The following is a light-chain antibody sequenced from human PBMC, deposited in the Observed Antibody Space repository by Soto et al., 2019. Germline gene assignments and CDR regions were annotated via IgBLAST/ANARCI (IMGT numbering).Light chain of an antibody. CDR3: QQYGSSPLIS. Sequence: VLTQSPGTLSLSPGESATLSCRASQTVSITYLTWYQQKPGQAPRLLLFGASKRATGIPDRFSGSGSGREFTLTISGREPEDVAVYYCQQYGSSPLISFGQGTRLEIK. V-gene: IGKV3-20*01. CDR2: GAS. CDR1: QTVSITY. J-gene: IGKJ5*01.